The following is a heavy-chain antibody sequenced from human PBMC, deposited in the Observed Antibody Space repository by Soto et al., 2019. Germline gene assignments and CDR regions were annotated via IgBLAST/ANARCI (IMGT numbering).Heavy chain of an antibody. D-gene: IGHD3-3*01. J-gene: IGHJ3*02. Sequence: SETLSLTCTVSGGSISRGDYYWSWVRQPPGKGLEWIGYIFNGGGTDYNPSLKSRVTISVDTSKNQFSLKLNSVTAADTAVYYCDRGGEDFLRFLEWFYAFDIWGQGTMVTVSS. CDR1: GGSISRGDYY. CDR2: IFNGGGT. CDR3: DRGGEDFLRFLEWFYAFDI. V-gene: IGHV4-30-4*01.